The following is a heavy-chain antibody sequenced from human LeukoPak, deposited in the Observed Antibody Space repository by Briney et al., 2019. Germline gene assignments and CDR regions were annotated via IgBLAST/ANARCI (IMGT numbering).Heavy chain of an antibody. Sequence: SETLSLTCAVYGGSFSGYYWSWIRQPPGKGLEWIGEINHSGSTNYNPSLKSRVTISVDTSKNQFSLKLSSVTAADTAVYYCARGIPVLRYFRPVNWFDPWGQGTLVTVSS. D-gene: IGHD3-9*01. J-gene: IGHJ5*02. CDR3: ARGIPVLRYFRPVNWFDP. V-gene: IGHV4-34*01. CDR2: INHSGST. CDR1: GGSFSGYY.